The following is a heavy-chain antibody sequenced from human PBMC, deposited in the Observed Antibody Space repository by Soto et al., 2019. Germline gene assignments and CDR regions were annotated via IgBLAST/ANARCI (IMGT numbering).Heavy chain of an antibody. V-gene: IGHV3-23*01. Sequence: GGSLRLSCAASGFSFRNYAMSWVRQAPGKGLEWISTLTGSSSNTYYADSVKGRFAIPRDNSRNTLYLQMHSLTAEDTAVYYCANGRATYGLLTHDYWGQGTLVTVSS. CDR2: LTGSSSNT. J-gene: IGHJ4*02. CDR1: GFSFRNYA. D-gene: IGHD3-9*01. CDR3: ANGRATYGLLTHDY.